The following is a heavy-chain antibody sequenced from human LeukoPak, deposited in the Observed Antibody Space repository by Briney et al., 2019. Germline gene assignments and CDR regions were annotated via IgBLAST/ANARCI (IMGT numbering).Heavy chain of an antibody. J-gene: IGHJ4*02. CDR1: GFTFSSSA. CDR2: ILYDGSNE. CDR3: ARGELAAAGLDY. D-gene: IGHD6-13*01. Sequence: GGSLRLSCTASGFTFSSSAMNWVRQAPGRGLEWVAGILYDGSNEYYTDSLKGRFTISRDNSKNTLYLQMNSLRGEDTAVYHCARGELAAAGLDYWGQGTLVTVSS. V-gene: IGHV3-30-3*01.